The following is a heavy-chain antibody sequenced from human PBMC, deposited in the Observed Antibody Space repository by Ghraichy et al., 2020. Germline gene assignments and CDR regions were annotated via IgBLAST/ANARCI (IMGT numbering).Heavy chain of an antibody. CDR1: GYSISSAYY. Sequence: SETLSLTCTVSGYSISSAYYWGWIRQPPGKGLEWIGTIYHSGSTYYNPSLKSRVTISVDTSKNQFSLKLISVTAADTAVYYCARIVGATIRHFDYWGQGALVTVSS. J-gene: IGHJ4*02. CDR3: ARIVGATIRHFDY. D-gene: IGHD1-26*01. CDR2: IYHSGST. V-gene: IGHV4-38-2*02.